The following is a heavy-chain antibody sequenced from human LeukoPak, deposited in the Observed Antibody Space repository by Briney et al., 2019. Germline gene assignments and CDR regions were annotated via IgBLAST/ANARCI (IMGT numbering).Heavy chain of an antibody. CDR1: GGSISSGSYY. CDR3: AREGFDSYGFDY. CDR2: IYTSGST. V-gene: IGHV4-61*02. D-gene: IGHD5-18*01. Sequence: SQTLSLTCTVSGGSISSGSYYWSWIRQPAGKGLEWIGRIYTSGSTNYNPSLKSRVTISVDTSKNQFSLKLSSVTAADTAVYYCAREGFDSYGFDYWGQGTLVTVSS. J-gene: IGHJ4*02.